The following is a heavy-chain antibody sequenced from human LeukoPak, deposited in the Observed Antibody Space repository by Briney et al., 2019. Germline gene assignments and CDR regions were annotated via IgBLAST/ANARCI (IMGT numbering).Heavy chain of an antibody. CDR1: GFTFSSYA. V-gene: IGHV3-30-3*01. CDR2: ISYDGSNK. Sequence: GGSLRLSCAASGFTFSSYAMHWVRQAPGKGLEWVAVISYDGSNKYYADSVKGRFTISRDNSKNTLYLQMNSLRAEDTAVYYCARVSTYYYDSNQRGDFDYWGQGTLVTVSS. D-gene: IGHD3-22*01. J-gene: IGHJ4*02. CDR3: ARVSTYYYDSNQRGDFDY.